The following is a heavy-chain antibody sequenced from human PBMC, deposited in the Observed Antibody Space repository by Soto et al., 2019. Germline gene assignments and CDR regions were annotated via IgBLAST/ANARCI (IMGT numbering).Heavy chain of an antibody. V-gene: IGHV5-51*01. Sequence: GESLKISCKGSGYSFTSYWIGWVRQMPGKGLEWMGIIYPGDSDTRYNPSFQGHVTISADKSISTAYLQWSSLKASDTAMYYCARGYSGYDPPAYYYYYGLDVWGQGTTVTVSS. J-gene: IGHJ6*02. D-gene: IGHD5-12*01. CDR3: ARGYSGYDPPAYYYYYGLDV. CDR1: GYSFTSYW. CDR2: IYPGDSDT.